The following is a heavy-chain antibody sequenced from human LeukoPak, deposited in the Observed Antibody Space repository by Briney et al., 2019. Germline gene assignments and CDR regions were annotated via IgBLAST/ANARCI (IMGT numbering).Heavy chain of an antibody. CDR2: INPNSGGT. D-gene: IGHD3-22*01. J-gene: IGHJ4*02. CDR3: ARGEEIVVVTLDY. CDR1: GYTFTGYY. V-gene: IGHV1-2*02. Sequence: ASVKVSCKASGYTFTGYYMHWVRQAPGQGLEWMGWINPNSGGTNYAQKFQGRVTMTRDTSISTAYMELSRLRSDDTAVYYCARGEEIVVVTLDYWGQGTLVIVSS.